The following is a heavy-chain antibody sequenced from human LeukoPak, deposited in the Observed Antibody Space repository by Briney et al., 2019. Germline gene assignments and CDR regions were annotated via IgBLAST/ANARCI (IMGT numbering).Heavy chain of an antibody. Sequence: SETLSLTCTVSGGSISSYYWSWIRQPPGKGLEWIGYIYYSGSTNYNPSLKSRVTISVDTSKNQFSLKLSSVTAADTAVYYCARVSSRFGAFDIWGQGTMVTVSS. CDR2: IYYSGST. V-gene: IGHV4-59*08. D-gene: IGHD6-13*01. CDR1: GGSISSYY. CDR3: ARVSSRFGAFDI. J-gene: IGHJ3*02.